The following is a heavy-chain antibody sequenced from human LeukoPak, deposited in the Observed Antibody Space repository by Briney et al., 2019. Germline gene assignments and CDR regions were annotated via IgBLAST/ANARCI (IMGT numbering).Heavy chain of an antibody. D-gene: IGHD3-16*02. CDR2: IIPILGIA. CDR3: ARAEDDYVWGSYRYGASY. V-gene: IGHV1-69*04. J-gene: IGHJ4*02. Sequence: GASVKVSCKASGGTFSSYAISWVRQAPGQGLEWMGRIIPILGIANYAQKFQGRVTITADKSTSTAYMELSSLRSEDTAVYYCARAEDDYVWGSYRYGASYWGQGTLVTVSS. CDR1: GGTFSSYA.